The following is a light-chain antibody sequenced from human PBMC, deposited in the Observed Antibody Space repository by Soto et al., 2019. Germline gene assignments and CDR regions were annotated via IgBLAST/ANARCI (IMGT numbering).Light chain of an antibody. J-gene: IGKJ3*01. CDR3: QRTYNAPLT. CDR2: AAS. Sequence: DIQMTQSPSSLSAFVGDTVTINCRANDSIDRYLNWYQQKPGQAPRVLISAASTLESGVPSRFSGSGSGTDFTLTINNLQPEDFATYYCQRTYNAPLTFGPGTKVYIK. CDR1: DSIDRY. V-gene: IGKV1-39*01.